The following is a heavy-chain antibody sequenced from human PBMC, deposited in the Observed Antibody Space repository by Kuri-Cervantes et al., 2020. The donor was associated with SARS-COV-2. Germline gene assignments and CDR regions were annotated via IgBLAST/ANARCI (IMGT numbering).Heavy chain of an antibody. CDR1: GFTFSDYY. V-gene: IGHV3-11*06. J-gene: IGHJ6*02. Sequence: GESLKISCEGSGFTFSDYYMSWVRQAPGKGLEWLSNISPSMAHTYYADSVRGRFTISRDNVKNSLYLQMTGLRAEDTAVYYCAKDPASLRRQLGGSSNYYGMDVWGQGTTVTVSS. D-gene: IGHD6-6*01. CDR2: ISPSMAHT. CDR3: AKDPASLRRQLGGSSNYYGMDV.